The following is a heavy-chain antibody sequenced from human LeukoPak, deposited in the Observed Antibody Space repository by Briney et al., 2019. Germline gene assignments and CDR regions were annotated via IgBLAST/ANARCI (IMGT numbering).Heavy chain of an antibody. CDR2: ISGSGVTT. CDR1: GFTFSDFA. Sequence: QPGGSLRLSCAASGFTFSDFAMGWVRQAPGKGLDWVSVISGSGVTTYYANSVKGRFTISRDNSRNTVYMQMDSLTAEDTAMYYCGKLVGSTQRNFFDYWGQGTLVTVSS. CDR3: GKLVGSTQRNFFDY. V-gene: IGHV3-23*01. J-gene: IGHJ4*02. D-gene: IGHD1-26*01.